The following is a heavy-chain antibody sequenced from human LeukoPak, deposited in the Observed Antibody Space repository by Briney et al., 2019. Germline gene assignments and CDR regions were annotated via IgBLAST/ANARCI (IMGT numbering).Heavy chain of an antibody. J-gene: IGHJ5*02. D-gene: IGHD3-3*01. V-gene: IGHV1-69*05. CDR2: IIPIFGTA. Sequence: SVKVSCKASGGTFSSYAISWVRQAPGQGLEWMGRIIPIFGTANYAQKFQGRVTITTDESTSTAYMELSSLRSEDTAVYYCARDRDFWSGYHSENRFDPWGQGTLVTVSS. CDR3: ARDRDFWSGYHSENRFDP. CDR1: GGTFSSYA.